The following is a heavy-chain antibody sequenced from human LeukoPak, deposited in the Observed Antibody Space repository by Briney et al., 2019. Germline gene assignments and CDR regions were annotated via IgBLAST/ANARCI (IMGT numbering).Heavy chain of an antibody. CDR2: INADGGTI. D-gene: IGHD3-16*02. CDR1: GFTFSTSW. CDR3: ARAGSYRFDY. Sequence: GGSLRLFCVGSGFTFSTSWVHWVRQAPGQGLVWLSRINADGGTINYVDSVKGRFTVSRDNAKNTLYLQMNSLGVEDTAIYYCARAGSYRFDYWGPGTQVTVSS. V-gene: IGHV3-74*01. J-gene: IGHJ4*02.